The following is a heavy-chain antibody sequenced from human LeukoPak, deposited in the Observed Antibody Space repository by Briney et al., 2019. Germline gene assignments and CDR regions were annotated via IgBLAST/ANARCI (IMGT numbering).Heavy chain of an antibody. Sequence: SETLSPTCTVSGGSISSYYWSWIRQPPGKGLEWIGYIYYSGSTNYNPSLKSRVTISVDTSKNQFSLKLSSVTAADTAVYYCARERGPPGGLDYWGQGTLVTVSS. V-gene: IGHV4-59*01. CDR1: GGSISSYY. D-gene: IGHD1-14*01. CDR2: IYYSGST. J-gene: IGHJ4*02. CDR3: ARERGPPGGLDY.